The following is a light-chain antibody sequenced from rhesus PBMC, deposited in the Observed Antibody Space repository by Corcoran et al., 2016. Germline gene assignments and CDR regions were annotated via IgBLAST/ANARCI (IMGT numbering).Light chain of an antibody. J-gene: IGKJ1*01. CDR3: QQYNSAPWT. CDR2: KAT. CDR1: QGISSW. V-gene: IGKV1-21*01. Sequence: DIQMTQSPSSLSASVGDRVTITCRASQGISSWLAWYQQKPGKAPKLLIYKATRLQSGVPSRFRGSGSGTDFTLTISSLQPDDFETYYCQQYNSAPWTFGRGTKVEIK.